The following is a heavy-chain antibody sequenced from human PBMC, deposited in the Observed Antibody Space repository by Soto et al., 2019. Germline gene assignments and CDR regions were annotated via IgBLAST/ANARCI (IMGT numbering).Heavy chain of an antibody. V-gene: IGHV5-10-1*01. J-gene: IGHJ6*02. CDR3: ARPANSDGMDV. Sequence: GESLKISCKGSGYSFTSYWIGWVRQMPGKGLEWMGRIDPSDSYTNYSPSLQGHVAISADKSISTAYLQWSSLKASDTAMYYCARPANSDGMDVWGQGTTVTVSS. CDR1: GYSFTSYW. D-gene: IGHD2-8*01. CDR2: IDPSDSYT.